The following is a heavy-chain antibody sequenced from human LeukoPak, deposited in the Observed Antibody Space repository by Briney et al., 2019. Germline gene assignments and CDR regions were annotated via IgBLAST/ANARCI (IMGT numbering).Heavy chain of an antibody. V-gene: IGHV4-59*08. CDR3: ARLLEGEPYIDY. Sequence: SETLSLTCTVSGGSISSYYWSWIRQPPGKGLEWIGYIYYSGSTNYNPSLKSRVTISVDTSKNQFSLKLSSVTAADTAVYYCARLLEGEPYIDYWGQGTPVTVSS. J-gene: IGHJ4*02. D-gene: IGHD3-16*01. CDR2: IYYSGST. CDR1: GGSISSYY.